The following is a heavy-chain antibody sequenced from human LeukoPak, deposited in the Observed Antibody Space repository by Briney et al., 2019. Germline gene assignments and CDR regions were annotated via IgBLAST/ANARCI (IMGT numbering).Heavy chain of an antibody. CDR3: AKELSVSGEYYYDSSGTPGGDY. D-gene: IGHD3-22*01. CDR2: IKQDGSEK. J-gene: IGHJ4*02. Sequence: GGSLRLSCAASGFTFSSYWMSWVRQAPGKGLEWVANIKQDGSEKYYVDSVKGRFTISRDNSKNTLYLQMNSLRAEDTAVYYCAKELSVSGEYYYDSSGTPGGDYWGQGTLVTVSS. V-gene: IGHV3-7*01. CDR1: GFTFSSYW.